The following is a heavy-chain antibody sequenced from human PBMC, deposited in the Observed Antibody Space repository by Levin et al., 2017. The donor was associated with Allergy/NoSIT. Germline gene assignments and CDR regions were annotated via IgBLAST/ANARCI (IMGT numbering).Heavy chain of an antibody. J-gene: IGHJ4*02. CDR2: ISSTGDLI. CDR3: ARGRIDTEGWPLFQD. CDR1: GFNFRDYY. Sequence: GGSLRLSCGVYGFNFRDYYMSWIRQAPGKGLEWISYISSTGDLIYDAESVKGRFTISRDNIADSLYLQMNNLRADDTAVYYCARGRIDTEGWPLFQDWGQGTLVIVSS. V-gene: IGHV3-11*01. D-gene: IGHD6-19*01.